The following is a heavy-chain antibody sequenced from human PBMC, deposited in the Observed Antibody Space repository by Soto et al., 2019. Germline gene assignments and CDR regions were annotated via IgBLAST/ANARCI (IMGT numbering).Heavy chain of an antibody. Sequence: PGGSLRLSCAASGFTFSSYSMNWVRQAPGKGLEWVSYISSSSSTIYYADSVKGRFTISRDNAKSSLYLQMNSLRDEDTAVYYCARDAYYYDSSGYYLKAGDYYYYGMDVRGQGTTVTVSS. V-gene: IGHV3-48*02. CDR1: GFTFSSYS. CDR2: ISSSSSTI. CDR3: ARDAYYYDSSGYYLKAGDYYYYGMDV. J-gene: IGHJ6*02. D-gene: IGHD3-22*01.